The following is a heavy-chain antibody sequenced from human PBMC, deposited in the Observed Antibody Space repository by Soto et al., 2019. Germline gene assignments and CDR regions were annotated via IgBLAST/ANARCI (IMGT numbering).Heavy chain of an antibody. CDR2: ISARGGSS. CDR3: AKGSIEYSASVDH. D-gene: IGHD5-12*01. CDR1: EFPFVPYP. J-gene: IGHJ4*02. V-gene: IGHV3-23*01. Sequence: EVQLLESGEAWFRLGGSWELPVQPLEFPFVPYPLFGVRQAPGKGRGGVSVISARGGSSYFADSVKGRFTISRDNSKNVLSLEMNSLRAEDTATYFCAKGSIEYSASVDHWGQGTLVLVSS.